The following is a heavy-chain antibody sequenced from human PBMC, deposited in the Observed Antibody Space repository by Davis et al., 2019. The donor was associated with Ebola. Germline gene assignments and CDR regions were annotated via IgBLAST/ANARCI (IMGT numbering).Heavy chain of an antibody. Sequence: GSLRLSCTAPGGPISSYYWSWIRQPPGKGLEWIGSIYYSGSTHYNPSLKSRVTISVDTSKNQFSLKLSTVTAADTAVYYCARLLRGYSYGYGYYYYGVDVWGQGTTVTVSS. CDR1: GGPISSYY. CDR2: IYYSGST. J-gene: IGHJ6*02. D-gene: IGHD5-18*01. V-gene: IGHV4-59*08. CDR3: ARLLRGYSYGYGYYYYGVDV.